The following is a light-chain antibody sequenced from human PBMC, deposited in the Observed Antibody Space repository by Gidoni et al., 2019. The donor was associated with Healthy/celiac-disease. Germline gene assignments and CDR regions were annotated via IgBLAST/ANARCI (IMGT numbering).Light chain of an antibody. CDR1: QAISSY. CDR3: QQLRSYPPT. CDR2: AAS. V-gene: IGKV1-9*01. J-gene: IGKJ4*01. Sequence: DIQLTQSPSFMSASVGDRVTITCRASQAISSYLAWYQQKPGKAPKLLIYAASTLQSGVPSRFSGSGSGTEFTLTVSSLQPEDFATYYCQQLRSYPPTFGGGTKVEIK.